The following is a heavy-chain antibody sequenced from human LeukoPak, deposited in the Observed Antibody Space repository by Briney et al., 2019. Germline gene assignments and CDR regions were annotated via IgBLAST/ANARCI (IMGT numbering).Heavy chain of an antibody. V-gene: IGHV4-39*07. Sequence: SETLSLICAVSGGSISSSIHYWGWIRQPPGKGLEWIGRIYYSGSTYYNPSLKSRVTISVDTSKNQFSLKLSSVTAADTAMYFCTRVSCGGGSCYESRGAFDIWGQGTIVIASS. J-gene: IGHJ3*02. D-gene: IGHD2-15*01. CDR3: TRVSCGGGSCYESRGAFDI. CDR1: GGSISSSIHY. CDR2: IYYSGST.